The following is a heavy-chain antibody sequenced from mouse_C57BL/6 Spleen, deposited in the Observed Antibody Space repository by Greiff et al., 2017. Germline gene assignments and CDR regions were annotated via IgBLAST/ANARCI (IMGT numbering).Heavy chain of an antibody. Sequence: EVQRVESGGGLVQPGGSLKLSCAASGFTFSDYYMYWVRQTPEKRLEWVAYIRNGGGSTYYPDTVKGRFTITRDNAKNTLYLQMSRLKSEDTAMYYCARHDTTRAMDYWGQGTSVTVSS. CDR3: ARHDTTRAMDY. J-gene: IGHJ4*01. V-gene: IGHV5-12*01. CDR1: GFTFSDYY. D-gene: IGHD1-1*01. CDR2: IRNGGGST.